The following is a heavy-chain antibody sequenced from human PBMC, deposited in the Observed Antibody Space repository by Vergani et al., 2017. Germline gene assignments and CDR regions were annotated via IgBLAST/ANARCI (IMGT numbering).Heavy chain of an antibody. D-gene: IGHD5-18*01. Sequence: QVKLQESGPGLVKPSETLSLTCTVSGASVNSYYWSWIRQPPGKGLGWIGSLYASGSTSYSPSLKRRGAISIDTSKTHFSLRRSRVTAADTAVYYCARHLRGYSDCVFDYWGQGREVTVSA. CDR3: ARHLRGYSDCVFDY. CDR1: GASVNSYY. V-gene: IGHV4-4*09. J-gene: IGHJ4*02. CDR2: LYASGST.